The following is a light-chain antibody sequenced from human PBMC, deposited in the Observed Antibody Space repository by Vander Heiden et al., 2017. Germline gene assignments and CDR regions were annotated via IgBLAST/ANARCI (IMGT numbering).Light chain of an antibody. CDR1: QSISSW. Sequence: IQMTHCPSTLSASVGDRVTITCRASQSISSWLAWYQQKPGKAPKLLIYKASSLESGVPSRFSGSGSGTEFTLTISSLQPEDFATYYCQQYKSYYTVTFGQGTRLEIK. V-gene: IGKV1-5*03. CDR2: KAS. CDR3: QQYKSYYTVT. J-gene: IGKJ5*01.